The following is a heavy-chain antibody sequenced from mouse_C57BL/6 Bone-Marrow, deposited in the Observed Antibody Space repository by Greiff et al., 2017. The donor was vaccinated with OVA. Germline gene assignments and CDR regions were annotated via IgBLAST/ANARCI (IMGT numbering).Heavy chain of an antibody. J-gene: IGHJ1*03. CDR1: GFTFSDYY. Sequence: EVQGVESGGGLVQPGGSLKLSCAASGFTFSDYYMYWVRQTPEKRLEWVAYISNGGGSTYYPDTVKGRFTISRDNAKNTLYLQMSRLKSEDTAMYYCARHENYYGSSYDWYFDVWGTGTTVTVSS. D-gene: IGHD1-1*01. V-gene: IGHV5-12*01. CDR3: ARHENYYGSSYDWYFDV. CDR2: ISNGGGST.